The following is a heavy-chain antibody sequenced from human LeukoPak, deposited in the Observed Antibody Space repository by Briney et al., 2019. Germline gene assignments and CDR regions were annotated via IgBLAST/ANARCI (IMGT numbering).Heavy chain of an antibody. V-gene: IGHV3-33*06. CDR3: AKDLLEYSSPSEV. CDR2: IWYDGSNK. J-gene: IGHJ6*04. CDR1: GFTFSSYG. Sequence: PGRSLRLSCAASGFTFSSYGMHWVRQAPGKGLEWVAVIWYDGSNKYYADSVKGRFTISRDDSKNTLYLQMNSLRAEDTAVYYCAKDLLEYSSPSEVWGKGTTVTVSS. D-gene: IGHD6-6*01.